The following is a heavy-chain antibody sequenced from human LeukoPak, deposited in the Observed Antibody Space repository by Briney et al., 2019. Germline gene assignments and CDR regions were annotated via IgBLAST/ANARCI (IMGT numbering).Heavy chain of an antibody. CDR3: ARLGLVRARNYLDY. D-gene: IGHD1-26*01. Sequence: HPGGSLRLSCAASGFTFSDHQMVWVRQAPGKGLEWIGRIRNKVNSYTTESAASVKGRFIISRDDSRDSLYLQMNSLKIEDTAVYYCARLGLVRARNYLDYWGQGTLVTVSS. V-gene: IGHV3-72*01. J-gene: IGHJ4*02. CDR2: IRNKVNSYTT. CDR1: GFTFSDHQ.